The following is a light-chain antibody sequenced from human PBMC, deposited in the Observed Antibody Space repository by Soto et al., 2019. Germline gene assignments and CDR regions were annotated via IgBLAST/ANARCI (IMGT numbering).Light chain of an antibody. J-gene: IGKJ1*01. V-gene: IGKV3-20*01. CDR3: QQYDSSPPT. Sequence: ENVLTQSPGTLSLSPGERATLSCRASQGISSRYLAWYQQKAGQTPRLLIYDTSSRAAGIPGRFSGSGSGTDFTLTISRLEAEDFAVYCCQQYDSSPPTFGQGTKVDIK. CDR1: QGISSRY. CDR2: DTS.